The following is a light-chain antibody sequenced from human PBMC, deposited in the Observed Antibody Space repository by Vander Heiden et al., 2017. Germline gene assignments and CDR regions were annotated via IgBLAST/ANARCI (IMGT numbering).Light chain of an antibody. CDR1: SSNIGAGYD. J-gene: IGLJ2*01. CDR3: QSYDSSLSAVV. CDR2: GNN. Sequence: QSVLTQPPSVSGPPGQRVTISCTGSSSNIGAGYDVHWYQQLPGTAPKLLIYGNNNRPSGVPERFSGSKSGTSASLAITGLQAEDEADYYCQSYDSSLSAVVFGGGTKLTVL. V-gene: IGLV1-40*01.